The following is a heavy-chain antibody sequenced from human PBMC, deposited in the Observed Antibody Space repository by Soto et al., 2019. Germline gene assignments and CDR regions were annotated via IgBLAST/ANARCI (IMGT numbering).Heavy chain of an antibody. CDR3: ARDLEYSSPSENGMDV. J-gene: IGHJ6*02. Sequence: SQTLSLTCAISGDSCSSNSAACNWIRQSPSRGLEWLGRTYYRSKWYNDYAVSVKSRITINPDTSKNQFSLHLNSVTPEDTAVYYCARDLEYSSPSENGMDVWGQGTTVTVSS. V-gene: IGHV6-1*01. CDR1: GDSCSSNSAA. D-gene: IGHD6-6*01. CDR2: TYYRSKWYN.